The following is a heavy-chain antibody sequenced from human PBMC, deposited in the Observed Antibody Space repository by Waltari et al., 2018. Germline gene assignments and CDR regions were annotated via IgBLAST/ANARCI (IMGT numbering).Heavy chain of an antibody. Sequence: QVQLVQSGAEVKKPGSSVKVSCKASGGTFSPYAIGWVRQAPGQGLEWMGGIIPIFNTVKYAQKFQGRVTITTDESTTTAYMELSRLRSEDTAVYYCARSSNTWSIFFDYWGQGTLVTVSS. CDR3: ARSSNTWSIFFDY. V-gene: IGHV1-69*05. J-gene: IGHJ4*02. CDR1: GGTFSPYA. CDR2: IIPIFNTV. D-gene: IGHD6-13*01.